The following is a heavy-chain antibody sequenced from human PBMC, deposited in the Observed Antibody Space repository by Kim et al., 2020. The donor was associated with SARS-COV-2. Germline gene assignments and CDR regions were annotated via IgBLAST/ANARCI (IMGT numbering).Heavy chain of an antibody. CDR2: IRNKIKGYTT. Sequence: GGSLRLSCAASGFTFSDHYMDWVRQAPGRGLEWVARIRNKIKGYTTEYAASVKGRFTISRDDSKNSVSLQLNGLKTEDTAVYHCARGAALANSPNYVMDVWGQGTTVTVSS. D-gene: IGHD6-13*01. CDR3: ARGAALANSPNYVMDV. J-gene: IGHJ6*02. V-gene: IGHV3-72*01. CDR1: GFTFSDHY.